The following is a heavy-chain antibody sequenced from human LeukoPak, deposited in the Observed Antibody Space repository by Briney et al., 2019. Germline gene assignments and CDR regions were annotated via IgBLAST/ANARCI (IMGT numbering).Heavy chain of an antibody. J-gene: IGHJ4*02. V-gene: IGHV3-7*01. Sequence: GGSLRLSCAASGFTFSSYWMSWVRQAPGKGLKWVANIKQDGSEKYYVDSVKGRFTISRDNAKNSLYLQMNSLRAEDTAVYYCARDRVPFVVPAATFDYWGQGTLVTVSS. CDR3: ARDRVPFVVPAATFDY. CDR1: GFTFSSYW. CDR2: IKQDGSEK. D-gene: IGHD2-2*01.